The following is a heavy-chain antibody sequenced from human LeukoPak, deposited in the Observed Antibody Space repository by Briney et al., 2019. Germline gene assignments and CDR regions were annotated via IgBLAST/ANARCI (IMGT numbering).Heavy chain of an antibody. V-gene: IGHV1-18*01. CDR1: GYTFTSYD. J-gene: IGHJ4*02. CDR2: ISTYNGNT. D-gene: IGHD1-26*01. Sequence: ASVKVSCKASGYTFTSYDISWVRQAPGQGLEWMGWISTYNGNTNYVQKLQGRVTMTTDTSTSTAYMELRSLRSDDTAVYYCARVESHSGSYPPDYWGQGTLVTVSS. CDR3: ARVESHSGSYPPDY.